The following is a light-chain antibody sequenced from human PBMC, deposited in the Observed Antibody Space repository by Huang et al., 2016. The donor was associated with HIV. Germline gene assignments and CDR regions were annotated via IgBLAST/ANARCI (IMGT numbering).Light chain of an antibody. CDR2: KIS. Sequence: DIQMTQSPSTLSAFVGDRLTTTCRARRNISSWLAWYQQKPGQAPRLLIYKISSLESGVPPRFSRSGSGTEFTLTISSLQPDDIGTYYCQYGETFGQGSKVEVK. CDR1: RNISSW. J-gene: IGKJ1*01. V-gene: IGKV1-5*03. CDR3: QYGET.